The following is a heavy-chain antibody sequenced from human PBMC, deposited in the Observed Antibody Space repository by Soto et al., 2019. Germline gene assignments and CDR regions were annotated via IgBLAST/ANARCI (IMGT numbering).Heavy chain of an antibody. CDR3: AKDRDDYGSGNYYNRIDF. V-gene: IGHV1-69*01. CDR2: IIPIFGTP. J-gene: IGHJ4*02. D-gene: IGHD3-10*01. CDR1: GGIFSTYA. Sequence: QVQLVQSGAEVKKPGSSVKVSCKASGGIFSTYAISWLRRAPGQGLEWMGGIIPIFGTPNYAQRFQGRVTITADESTSTAYRELSRLRSEDTAGYYCAKDRDDYGSGNYYNRIDFWGQGTLVTVSS.